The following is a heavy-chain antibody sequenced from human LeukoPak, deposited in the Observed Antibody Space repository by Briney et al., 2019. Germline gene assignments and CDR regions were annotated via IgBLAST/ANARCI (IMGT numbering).Heavy chain of an antibody. J-gene: IGHJ4*02. D-gene: IGHD6-13*01. CDR2: ISYDVSNK. CDR3: ARERIAAAGRPAYYFDY. CDR1: GFTLRSYV. Sequence: GKSLRLSCGASGFTLRSYVMHWVRQAPGKGLEWVAAISYDVSNKYYADSVNGRFTISRDNSKNTLYLQMNSLRAEDTAVYYCARERIAAAGRPAYYFDYWGQGTLVTVSS. V-gene: IGHV3-30*04.